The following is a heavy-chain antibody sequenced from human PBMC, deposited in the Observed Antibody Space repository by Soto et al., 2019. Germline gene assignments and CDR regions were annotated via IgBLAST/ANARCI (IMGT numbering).Heavy chain of an antibody. CDR2: IYHSGST. CDR3: ARLNTAQYSSSWSYYYYYGMDV. J-gene: IGHJ6*02. D-gene: IGHD6-13*01. Sequence: LSLTCAVSCGSISSSNWWSWVRQPPGKGLEWIGEIYHSGSTNYNPSLKSRVTISVDKSKNQFSLKLSSVTAADTAVYYCARLNTAQYSSSWSYYYYYGMDVWDQGTTVTVSS. V-gene: IGHV4-4*02. CDR1: CGSISSSNW.